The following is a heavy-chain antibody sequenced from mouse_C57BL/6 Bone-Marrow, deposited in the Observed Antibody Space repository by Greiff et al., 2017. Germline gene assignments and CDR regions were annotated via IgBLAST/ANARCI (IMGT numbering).Heavy chain of an antibody. CDR2: IRLKSDNYAT. V-gene: IGHV6-3*01. D-gene: IGHD2-12*01. Sequence: EVKLMESGGGLVQPGGSMKLSCVASGFTFSNYWMNWVRQSPEKGLEWVAQIRLKSDNYATHYAESVKGRFTISRDDSKSSVYLQMNNLRAEDTGIYYCTGGVRFDVWGTGTTVTVSS. CDR1: GFTFSNYW. CDR3: TGGVRFDV. J-gene: IGHJ1*03.